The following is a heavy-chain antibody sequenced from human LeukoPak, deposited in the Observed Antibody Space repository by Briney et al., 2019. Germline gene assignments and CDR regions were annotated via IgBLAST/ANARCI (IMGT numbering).Heavy chain of an antibody. Sequence: GGSLRLSCGASGFTFSSYWMHWVRQAPGKGLVWISRINSDGSTTSYADSVKGRFTISRDNAKNTLYLQMNSLRAEDTAVYYCARGNYYGQDYWGQGTLGTVSS. CDR3: ARGNYYGQDY. CDR1: GFTFSSYW. V-gene: IGHV3-74*01. D-gene: IGHD3-10*01. J-gene: IGHJ4*02. CDR2: INSDGSTT.